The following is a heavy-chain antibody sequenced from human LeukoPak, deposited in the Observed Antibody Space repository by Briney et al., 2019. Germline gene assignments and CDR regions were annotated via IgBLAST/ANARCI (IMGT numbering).Heavy chain of an antibody. CDR3: EKGGVRYGYCFDL. Sequence: GGSLRLSCADTGFRFSDYYKSWLRQAPGKGLEWVAYISSTGNSIFYADSVKGRFTISRDHAKNSLSLQLNSLRAEDTAVYYYEKGGVRYGYCFDLWGQGTLVTVSS. CDR2: ISSTGNSI. V-gene: IGHV3-11*01. D-gene: IGHD3-10*01. J-gene: IGHJ4*02. CDR1: GFRFSDYY.